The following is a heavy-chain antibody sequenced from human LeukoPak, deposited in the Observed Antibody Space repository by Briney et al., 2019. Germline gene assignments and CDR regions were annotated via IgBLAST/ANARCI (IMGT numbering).Heavy chain of an antibody. Sequence: GGSLRLSCAASGFTFSSYWMHWVRQAPGKGLVWVSRINSDGSSTSYADSVKGRFTISRDNAKNTLYLQMNSLRAEDTAVYYCARGEDYIKFDYWGQGTLVTVSS. V-gene: IGHV3-74*01. CDR3: ARGEDYIKFDY. J-gene: IGHJ4*02. CDR1: GFTFSSYW. CDR2: INSDGSST. D-gene: IGHD4-11*01.